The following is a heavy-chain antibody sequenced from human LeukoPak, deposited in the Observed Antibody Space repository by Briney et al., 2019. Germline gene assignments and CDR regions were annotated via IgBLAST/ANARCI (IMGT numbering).Heavy chain of an antibody. Sequence: GESLKISCAASGFTFSDYYMSWIRQAPGKGLEWVSYISSSGSTIYYADSVKGRFTISRDNAKNSLYLQMNSLRAEDTAVYYCARDKTASHYYYYYMDVWGKGTTVTVSS. D-gene: IGHD5-18*01. V-gene: IGHV3-11*04. CDR3: ARDKTASHYYYYYMDV. CDR2: ISSSGSTI. CDR1: GFTFSDYY. J-gene: IGHJ6*03.